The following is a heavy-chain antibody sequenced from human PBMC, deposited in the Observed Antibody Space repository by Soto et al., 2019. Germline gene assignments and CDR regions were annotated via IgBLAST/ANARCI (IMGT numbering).Heavy chain of an antibody. D-gene: IGHD2-21*02. CDR1: GFTFSSYG. CDR3: AKTYCGGDCYSAYFDY. CDR2: ISYDGSNK. Sequence: LRLSCAASGFTFSSYGMHWVRQAPGKGLEWVAIISYDGSNKYYADSVKGRFTISRDNSKNTLYLQMNSLRAEDTAVYYCAKTYCGGDCYSAYFDYWGQGTLVTVSS. V-gene: IGHV3-30*18. J-gene: IGHJ4*02.